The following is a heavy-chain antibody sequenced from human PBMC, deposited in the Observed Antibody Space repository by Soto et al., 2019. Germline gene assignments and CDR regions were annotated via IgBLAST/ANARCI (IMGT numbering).Heavy chain of an antibody. CDR1: GFNFSNAW. D-gene: IGHD6-19*01. J-gene: IGHJ4*02. Sequence: SLRLSCAASGFNFSNAWMSWVRQAPGKGLEWVGRIKSKTDGGTTDYAAPVKGRFTISRDDSKNTLYLQMNSLKTEDTAVYYCTTESIAVAALFYWGQGTLVTVSS. CDR3: TTESIAVAALFY. CDR2: IKSKTDGGTT. V-gene: IGHV3-15*01.